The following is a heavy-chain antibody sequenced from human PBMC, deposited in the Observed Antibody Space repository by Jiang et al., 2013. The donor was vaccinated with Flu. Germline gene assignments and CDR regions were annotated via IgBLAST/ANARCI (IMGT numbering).Heavy chain of an antibody. CDR2: IYYSGST. J-gene: IGHJ4*02. CDR3: ARGHDSSGYYLGY. CDR1: GGSISSYY. D-gene: IGHD3-22*01. V-gene: IGHV4-59*01. Sequence: PGLVKPSETLSLTCTVSGGSISSYYWSWIRQPPGKGLEWIGYIYYSGSTNYNPSLKSRVTISVDTSKNQFSLKLSSVTAADTAVYYCARGHDSSGYYLGYWGQGTLVTVSS.